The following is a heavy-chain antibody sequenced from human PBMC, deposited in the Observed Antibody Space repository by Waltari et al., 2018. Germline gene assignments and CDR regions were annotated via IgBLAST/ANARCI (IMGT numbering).Heavy chain of an antibody. CDR1: GFTFSSSS. V-gene: IGHV3-48*01. D-gene: IGHD3-3*01. CDR2: ISSSSSTI. CDR3: ASLGDLNL. J-gene: IGHJ3*01. Sequence: EVQLVESGGGLVQPGGSLRLSCAASGFTFSSSSMNWVRQAPGKGLEWVSYISSSSSTIYYADSVKGRFTISRDNAKNSLYLQRNSRRAEDTAVYYCASLGDLNLWGQGTMVTVSS.